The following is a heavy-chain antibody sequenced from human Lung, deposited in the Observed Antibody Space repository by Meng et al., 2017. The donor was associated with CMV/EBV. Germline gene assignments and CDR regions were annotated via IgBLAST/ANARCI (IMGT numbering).Heavy chain of an antibody. D-gene: IGHD2-21*01. CDR1: GLTFSSYG. CDR3: AKYSAVGERLYYFDY. Sequence: GESLKISCAASGLTFSSYGMSWVRQAPGKGLEWVSSIGATAGGTYYADSVKGRFTISRDNAKNTLYLQMNSLRAEDTAVYYCAKYSAVGERLYYFDYWGQGTXVTVSS. V-gene: IGHV3-23*01. J-gene: IGHJ4*02. CDR2: IGATAGGT.